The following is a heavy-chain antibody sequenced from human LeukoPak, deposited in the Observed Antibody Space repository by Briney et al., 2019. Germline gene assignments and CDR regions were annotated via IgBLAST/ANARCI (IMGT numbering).Heavy chain of an antibody. CDR1: GFTFSDYY. D-gene: IGHD6-19*01. V-gene: IGHV3-11*04. CDR2: ISGSGSNI. Sequence: GGSLRLSCAASGFTFSDYYMSWIRQALGKGLEWVSYISGSGSNINYADSVKGRFTISRDNAKNSLYLQMNSLRAEDTAVYYCAKSNGWCIDSWGQGTLVTVSS. J-gene: IGHJ4*02. CDR3: AKSNGWCIDS.